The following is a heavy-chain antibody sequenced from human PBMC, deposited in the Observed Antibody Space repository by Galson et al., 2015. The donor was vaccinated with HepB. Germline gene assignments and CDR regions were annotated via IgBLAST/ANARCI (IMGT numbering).Heavy chain of an antibody. J-gene: IGHJ4*02. CDR1: GFALSNYG. CDR3: AKRLFVPTDC. CDR2: FGTSGDKT. V-gene: IGHV3-23*01. Sequence: SLRPSCAASGFALSNYGMNWVRQAPGKGLEWVSGFGTSGDKTSYADSVKGRFTISRDNSRNTLYLQMNSLRAEDTAVYYCAKRLFVPTDCWGQGTLVTVSS.